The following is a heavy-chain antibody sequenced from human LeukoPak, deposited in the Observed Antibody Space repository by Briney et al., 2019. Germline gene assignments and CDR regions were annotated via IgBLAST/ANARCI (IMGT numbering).Heavy chain of an antibody. CDR3: ARDSYSSDCSGGSCYSYYYYGMDV. V-gene: IGHV4-4*07. D-gene: IGHD2-15*01. CDR2: IYTSGST. J-gene: IGHJ6*02. CDR1: GASISSHY. Sequence: SETLSLTCTLAGASISSHYSSWTRQPAGEGMEWIGCIYTSGSTNYNPSLKSRVTMSVDTSKNQFSLKLSSVTAAATAVYYCARDSYSSDCSGGSCYSYYYYGMDVWGQGTTVTVSS.